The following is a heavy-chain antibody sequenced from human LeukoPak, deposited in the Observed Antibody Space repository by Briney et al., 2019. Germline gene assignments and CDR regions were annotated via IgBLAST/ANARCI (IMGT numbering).Heavy chain of an antibody. CDR2: ISGSGGST. V-gene: IGHV3-23*01. J-gene: IGHJ4*02. Sequence: PGGSLRLSCAASGFTFSSYAMSWVRQAPGKGLEWVSGISGSGGSTYYADSVKGRFTISRDNSKNTLYLQMNSLRAEDTAVYYCARDQTTDYGGNSPIRYWGQGTLVTVSS. CDR1: GFTFSSYA. D-gene: IGHD4-23*01. CDR3: ARDQTTDYGGNSPIRY.